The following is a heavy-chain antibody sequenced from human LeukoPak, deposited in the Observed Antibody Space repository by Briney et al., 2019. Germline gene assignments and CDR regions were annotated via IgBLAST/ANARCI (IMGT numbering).Heavy chain of an antibody. Sequence: SETLSLTCAVSGGSISSGGYSWSWIRQPPGKGLEWIVYIYHSGSTYYNPSLKSRVTISVDTSMNQFSLKLSFVTTADTAVYYCARALGYCSGGSCTRGYNWFDPWGQGTLVTVPS. V-gene: IGHV4-30-2*01. CDR3: ARALGYCSGGSCTRGYNWFDP. D-gene: IGHD2-15*01. CDR2: IYHSGST. CDR1: GGSISSGGYS. J-gene: IGHJ5*02.